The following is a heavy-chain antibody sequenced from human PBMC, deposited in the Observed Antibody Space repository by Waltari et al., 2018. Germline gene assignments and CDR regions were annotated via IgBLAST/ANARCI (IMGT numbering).Heavy chain of an antibody. Sequence: QLQLQESGPGLVKPSETLSLTCTVPGGSINSNSYYWGWSRQPPGKGLEWIGCIAYSGSAYDNPSLKSRVTISVAPSKNQFSLWQTSVTAADTAVYFCARHLWVAKVGGPWDWFDPWGQGTLVTVSS. D-gene: IGHD3-10*01. CDR1: GGSINSNSYY. J-gene: IGHJ5*02. CDR3: ARHLWVAKVGGPWDWFDP. V-gene: IGHV4-39*01. CDR2: IAYSGSA.